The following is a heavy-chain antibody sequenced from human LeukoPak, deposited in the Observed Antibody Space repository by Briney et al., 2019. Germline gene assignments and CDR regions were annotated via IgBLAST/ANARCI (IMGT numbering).Heavy chain of an antibody. CDR3: ARAGYSYGYKGGFDY. J-gene: IGHJ4*02. CDR1: GGSISSYY. D-gene: IGHD5-18*01. V-gene: IGHV4-59*01. CDR2: IYYSGST. Sequence: SETLSLTCTVSGGSISSYYWSWIRQPPGKGLEWIGHIYYSGSTNYNPSLKSRVTISVDTSKNQFSLKLSSVTAADTAVYYCARAGYSYGYKGGFDYWGQGTLVTVSS.